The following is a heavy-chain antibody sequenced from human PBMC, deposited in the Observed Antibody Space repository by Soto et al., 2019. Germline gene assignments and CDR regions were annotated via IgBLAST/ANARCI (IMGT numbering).Heavy chain of an antibody. Sequence: SETLSLTCAVYGGSFSGYYWSWIRQPPGKGLEWIGEINHSGSTNYNPSLKSRVTISVDTSKNQFSLKLSSVTAADTAVYYCARVVLRFLESGYYYYYYGMDVWGHGTTVTVPS. J-gene: IGHJ6*02. CDR1: GGSFSGYY. CDR3: ARVVLRFLESGYYYYYYGMDV. CDR2: INHSGST. V-gene: IGHV4-34*01. D-gene: IGHD3-3*01.